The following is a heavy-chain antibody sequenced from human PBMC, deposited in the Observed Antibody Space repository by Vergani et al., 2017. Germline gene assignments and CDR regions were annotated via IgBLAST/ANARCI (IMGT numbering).Heavy chain of an antibody. Sequence: QVHLVESGGGVVQPGRSLTLSCVASGFSFRGHGMHWVRQAPGKGLEWVAMISYDGDRRDYGDFAKGRFTISRDNAKNTVFLQMNNLRADDAGVYYCVRTEYCTGIACNTRFDSWGQGALVTVSS. CDR1: GFSFRGHG. V-gene: IGHV3-30*03. D-gene: IGHD2-8*02. J-gene: IGHJ5*01. CDR3: VRTEYCTGIACNTRFDS. CDR2: ISYDGDRR.